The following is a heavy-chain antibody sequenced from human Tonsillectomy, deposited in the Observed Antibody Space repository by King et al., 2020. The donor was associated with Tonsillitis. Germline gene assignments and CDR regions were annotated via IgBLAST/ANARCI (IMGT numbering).Heavy chain of an antibody. Sequence: VQLVQSGGGLVQPGRSLRLSCAASGFTFDDYAMHWVRQAPGKGLEWVSGISWNSGSIGYADSVKGRFTISRDNAKNSLYLQMNSLRAEDTALYYCAKFTVTSAYYYGMDVWGQGTTVTVSS. CDR3: AKFTVTSAYYYGMDV. J-gene: IGHJ6*02. CDR1: GFTFDDYA. D-gene: IGHD4-17*01. V-gene: IGHV3-9*01. CDR2: ISWNSGSI.